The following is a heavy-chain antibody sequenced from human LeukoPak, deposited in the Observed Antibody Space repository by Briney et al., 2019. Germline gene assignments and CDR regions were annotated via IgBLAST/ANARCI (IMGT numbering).Heavy chain of an antibody. D-gene: IGHD2-15*01. J-gene: IGHJ4*02. CDR3: ARDEGSHSFDY. CDR1: GITFSMYS. V-gene: IGHV3-64*01. Sequence: GGSLRLSCAASGITFSMYSMNWVRQAPGKGLEYVSAISSNGGSTYYANSVKGRFTISRDNSKNTLYLQMGSLRAEDMAVYYCARDEGSHSFDYWGQGTLVTVSS. CDR2: ISSNGGST.